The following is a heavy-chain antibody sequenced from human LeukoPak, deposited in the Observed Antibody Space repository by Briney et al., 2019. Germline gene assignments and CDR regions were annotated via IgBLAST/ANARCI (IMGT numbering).Heavy chain of an antibody. Sequence: PGGSLRLSCSASGFTLSNYWMHWVRQAPGKGLEWVSSISSSSSYIYYADSVKGRFTISRDNAKNSLYLQMNSLRAEDTAVYYCARAAYSGSYEDWGQGTLVTVSS. J-gene: IGHJ4*02. CDR2: ISSSSSYI. D-gene: IGHD1-26*01. CDR1: GFTLSNYW. V-gene: IGHV3-21*01. CDR3: ARAAYSGSYED.